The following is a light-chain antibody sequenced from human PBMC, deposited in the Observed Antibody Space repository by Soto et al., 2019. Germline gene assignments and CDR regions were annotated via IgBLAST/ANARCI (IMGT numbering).Light chain of an antibody. CDR1: QSVSGH. Sequence: EIVLAQSPGVLSLSPGERATRCCRASQSVSGHLAWYQQKPGQAPRLLIYGASTRATGIPARFSGSGSGTEFTLTISSLQSEDFAVYYCQQYNNWPPWTFGQGTKVDI. V-gene: IGKV3-15*01. J-gene: IGKJ1*01. CDR3: QQYNNWPPWT. CDR2: GAS.